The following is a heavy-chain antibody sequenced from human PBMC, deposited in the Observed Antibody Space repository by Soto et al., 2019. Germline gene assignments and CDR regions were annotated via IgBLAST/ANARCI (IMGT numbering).Heavy chain of an antibody. V-gene: IGHV3-30*18. CDR2: ISYDGSNK. CDR3: AKSSRSWDGMDV. J-gene: IGHJ6*02. CDR1: GFTFSSYG. D-gene: IGHD6-13*01. Sequence: QVQLVESGGGVVQPGRSLRLSCAASGFTFSSYGMHWVRQAPGKGLEWVAVISYDGSNKYYADSVKGRFTISRDNSKNTLYLQMNSLRAEDTAVYYCAKSSRSWDGMDVWGQGTTVTVSS.